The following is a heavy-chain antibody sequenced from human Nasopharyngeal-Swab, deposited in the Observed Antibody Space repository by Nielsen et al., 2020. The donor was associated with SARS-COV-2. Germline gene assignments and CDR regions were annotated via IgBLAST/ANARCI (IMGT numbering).Heavy chain of an antibody. J-gene: IGHJ4*02. CDR1: GDSVSSNSAA. CDR2: TYFRSKWLN. D-gene: IGHD1-26*01. V-gene: IGHV6-1*01. CDR3: ARGSGTYSDYFDY. Sequence: SQTLSLTCAISGDSVSSNSAAWTWIRQSPSRGLGWLGRTYFRSKWLNDYAVSVKSRITINQDTSRNQLSLQLNSVTPEDTAIYYCARGSGTYSDYFDYWGQGTLVSVSS.